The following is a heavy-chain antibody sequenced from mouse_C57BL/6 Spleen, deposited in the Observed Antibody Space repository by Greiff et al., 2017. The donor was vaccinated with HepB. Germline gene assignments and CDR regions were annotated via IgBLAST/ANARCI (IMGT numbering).Heavy chain of an antibody. CDR2: IRNKANGYTT. CDR1: GFTFTDYY. V-gene: IGHV7-3*01. D-gene: IGHD2-4*01. Sequence: DVMLVESGGGLVQPGGSLSLSCAASGFTFTDYYMSWVRQPPGKALEWLGFIRNKANGYTTEYSASVKGRFTISRDNSQSILYLQMNALRAEDSATYYCARYAITKVFDYWGQGTTLTVSS. CDR3: ARYAITKVFDY. J-gene: IGHJ2*01.